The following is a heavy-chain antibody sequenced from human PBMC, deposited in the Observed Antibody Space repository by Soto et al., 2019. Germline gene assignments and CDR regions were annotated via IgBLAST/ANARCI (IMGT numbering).Heavy chain of an antibody. CDR2: MNPNSGNT. CDR1: GYTFTSYD. Sequence: QVQLVQSGAEVKKPGASVKVSCKASGYTFTSYDINWVRQATGQGLEWMGWMNPNSGNTGYAQKFQGRVTMTRNTSLSSXYMELSSLRCEDTAVYYCARADYYDRSGYLLPCGYWGQGTLVTVSS. D-gene: IGHD3-22*01. CDR3: ARADYYDRSGYLLPCGY. V-gene: IGHV1-8*01. J-gene: IGHJ4*02.